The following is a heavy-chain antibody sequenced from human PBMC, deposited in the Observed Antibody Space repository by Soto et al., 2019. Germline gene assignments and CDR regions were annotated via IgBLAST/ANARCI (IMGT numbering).Heavy chain of an antibody. CDR2: IYYSGST. J-gene: IGHJ5*02. D-gene: IGHD2-2*01. CDR1: GGSVSSVSYY. V-gene: IGHV4-61*01. CDR3: ARYCSRVTCHGFDP. Sequence: SETLSLTCTVSGGSVSSVSYYWSWIRQPPGKGLEWIGYIYYSGSTNYNPSLKSRVTMSVDTSKNQFSLKLSSVTAAGTAVYYCARYCSRVTCHGFDPWGQGTLVTVSS.